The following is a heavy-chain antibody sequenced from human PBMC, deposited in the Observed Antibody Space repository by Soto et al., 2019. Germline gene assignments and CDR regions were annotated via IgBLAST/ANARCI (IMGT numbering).Heavy chain of an antibody. J-gene: IGHJ4*02. Sequence: ASVKVSCKASGYTFTSYGISWVRQAPGQGLEWMGWISAYNGNTNYAQKLQGRVTMTTDTSTSTAYMELRSLRSDDTAVYYCARGGAYYYGSGSYSNSPFDYWGQGTLVTVSS. CDR3: ARGGAYYYGSGSYSNSPFDY. CDR2: ISAYNGNT. CDR1: GYTFTSYG. V-gene: IGHV1-18*01. D-gene: IGHD3-10*01.